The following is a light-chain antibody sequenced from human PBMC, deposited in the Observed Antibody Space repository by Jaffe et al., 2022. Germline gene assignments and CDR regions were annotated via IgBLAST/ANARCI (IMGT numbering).Light chain of an antibody. V-gene: IGLV2-11*01. J-gene: IGLJ2*01. CDR1: SSDVGRYNS. CDR3: SSYAGTYTFVV. Sequence: QSALTQPRSVSGSPGQSVTISCTGTSSDVGRYNSVSWYQHHPGRAPKLLISDVTQRPSGVPDRFSGSKFGNTASLTISGLQAADEADYYCSSYAGTYTFVVFGGGTTLTVL. CDR2: DVT.